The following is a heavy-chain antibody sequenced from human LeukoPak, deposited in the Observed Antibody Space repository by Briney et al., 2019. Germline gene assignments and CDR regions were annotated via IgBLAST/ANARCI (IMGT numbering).Heavy chain of an antibody. J-gene: IGHJ4*02. CDR3: ATRDQSRTDMVPPDY. CDR2: IHHSGNT. CDR1: GESFSDYY. Sequence: SETLSLTCAVYGESFSDYYWGWIRQAPGKGLEWIGEIHHSGNTKYSPSLETRVTISTDRSKNHLSLNLDSVTAADTAVYYCATRDQSRTDMVPPDYWGQGTLVTVSS. D-gene: IGHD5-18*01. V-gene: IGHV4-34*06.